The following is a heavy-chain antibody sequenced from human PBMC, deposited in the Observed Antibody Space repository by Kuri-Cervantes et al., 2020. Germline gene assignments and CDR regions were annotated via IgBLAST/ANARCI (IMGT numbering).Heavy chain of an antibody. CDR1: GFTFDDYA. CDR2: ISWNSGSI. J-gene: IGHJ2*01. D-gene: IGHD5-24*01. V-gene: IGHV3-9*01. Sequence: SLKISCAASGFTFDDYAMHWVRQAPGKGLEWVSGISWNSGSIGYADSVKGRFTISRDNSRNTLYLQMNSLRADDTAVYYCARSPKWYFDLWGRGTLVTVSS. CDR3: ARSPKWYFDL.